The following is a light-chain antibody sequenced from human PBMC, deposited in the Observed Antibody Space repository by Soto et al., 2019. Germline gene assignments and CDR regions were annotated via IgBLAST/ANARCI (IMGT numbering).Light chain of an antibody. CDR2: GAS. Sequence: EIVLTQSPGTLSLSPGERAPLSCRASQSISSTYLTWYHQRPGQAPRLLIYGASSRATGIQDRFSGSGSGTDFTLTIRRLEPEDFAVYYCKQYGSSPWTFGQGTKVDIK. CDR1: QSISSTY. J-gene: IGKJ1*01. CDR3: KQYGSSPWT. V-gene: IGKV3-20*01.